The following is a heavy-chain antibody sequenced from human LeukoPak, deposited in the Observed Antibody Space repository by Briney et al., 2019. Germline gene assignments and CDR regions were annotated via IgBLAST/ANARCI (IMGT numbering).Heavy chain of an antibody. J-gene: IGHJ3*02. D-gene: IGHD5-24*01. Sequence: PGRSLRLSCAASGFTFDDYAMHWVRQAPGKGLEWVSGISWNSGSIGYADSVKGRFTISRDNAKNSLYLQMNSLRAEDTALYYCAKDIMSSEDGAFDIWGQGTMVTVSS. CDR3: AKDIMSSEDGAFDI. CDR1: GFTFDDYA. CDR2: ISWNSGSI. V-gene: IGHV3-9*01.